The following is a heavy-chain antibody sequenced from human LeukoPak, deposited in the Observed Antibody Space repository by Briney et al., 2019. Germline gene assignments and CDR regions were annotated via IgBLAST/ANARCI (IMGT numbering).Heavy chain of an antibody. Sequence: SVTLSLTCTVSGGSISSSSYYWGWIRQPPGKGLEWIGSIYYSGSTYYNPSLKSRVTISVDTSKNQFSLKLSSVTAADTAVYYCARDYSGFDYWGQGTLVTVSS. V-gene: IGHV4-39*02. CDR1: GGSISSSSYY. J-gene: IGHJ4*02. D-gene: IGHD2-15*01. CDR3: ARDYSGFDY. CDR2: IYYSGST.